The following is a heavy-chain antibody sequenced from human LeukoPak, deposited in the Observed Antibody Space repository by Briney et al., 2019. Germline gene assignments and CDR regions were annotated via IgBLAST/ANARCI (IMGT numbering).Heavy chain of an antibody. CDR1: GFTFSSYD. D-gene: IGHD1-26*01. CDR2: SGTTGDT. Sequence: GGSLRLSCAASGFTFSSYDMHWVRQATGKGLEWVSVSGTTGDTYYAGSVKGRFTISRENAKNSFYLQMNSLTAGNTAVYYCARASKVVGGIDYWGQGTLVTVSS. V-gene: IGHV3-13*01. J-gene: IGHJ4*02. CDR3: ARASKVVGGIDY.